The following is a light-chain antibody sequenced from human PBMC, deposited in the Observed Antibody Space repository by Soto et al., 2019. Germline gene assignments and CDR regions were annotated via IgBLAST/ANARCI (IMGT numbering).Light chain of an antibody. CDR2: GNS. CDR1: SSNIGAGYD. J-gene: IGLJ1*01. Sequence: QSVLTQPPSVSGAPGQRVTISCTGSSSNIGAGYDVHWYQQLPGTAPKLLIYGNSNRPSGVPDRFSGSKSGTSASLAITGLQAEYEADYYCQTYDRSLSGGYVFGTGTKVTVL. CDR3: QTYDRSLSGGYV. V-gene: IGLV1-40*01.